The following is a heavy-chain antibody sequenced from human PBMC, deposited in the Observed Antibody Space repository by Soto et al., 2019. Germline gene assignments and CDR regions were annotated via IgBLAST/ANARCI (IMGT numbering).Heavy chain of an antibody. Sequence: EVSLVESGGGLVHPGGSLRLSCAASGFIFKNYWIHWVRQSPEKGLRWVSRIDSHGSSTTYADSVRGRFTISRDNANNTFYLQMTGLRADDTAIYFCARGDEGARWSMDSWGRGTVVTVSS. V-gene: IGHV3-74*03. CDR3: ARGDEGARWSMDS. D-gene: IGHD2-15*01. J-gene: IGHJ5*01. CDR2: IDSHGSST. CDR1: GFIFKNYW.